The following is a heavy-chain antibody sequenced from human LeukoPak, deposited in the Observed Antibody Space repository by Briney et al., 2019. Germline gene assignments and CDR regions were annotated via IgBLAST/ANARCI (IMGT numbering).Heavy chain of an antibody. CDR1: SGSTSSYY. CDR2: INYSGST. V-gene: IGHV4-59*01. CDR3: ARVVYGDYAGDIYNWFDP. Sequence: SETLSLTCTVSSGSTSSYYWSWIRQPPGKGLEWIGYINYSGSTYNPSLKSRVTMSVDTSKNQFSLKLSSVTAADTAVYYCARVVYGDYAGDIYNWFDPWGQGTLVTVPS. D-gene: IGHD4-17*01. J-gene: IGHJ5*02.